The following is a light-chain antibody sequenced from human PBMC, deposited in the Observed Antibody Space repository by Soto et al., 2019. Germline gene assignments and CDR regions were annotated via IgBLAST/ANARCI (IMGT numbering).Light chain of an antibody. Sequence: IRIAESPSSVSASLGDGFTISLEASQDISNYLNWYQQKPGKAPKLLIYDASNLETGVPSRFSGSGSGTDFTFTISSLQPEDIATYYCQQYDNLPLTFGGGTKVDIK. CDR3: QQYDNLPLT. J-gene: IGKJ4*01. V-gene: IGKV1-33*01. CDR2: DAS. CDR1: QDISNY.